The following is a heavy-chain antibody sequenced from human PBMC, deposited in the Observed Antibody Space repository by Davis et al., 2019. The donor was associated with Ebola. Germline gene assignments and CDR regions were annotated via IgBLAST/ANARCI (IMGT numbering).Heavy chain of an antibody. D-gene: IGHD3-3*01. CDR1: GGSISSYY. CDR2: IYYSGST. CDR3: ARRDDFWSGYPYYFDL. J-gene: IGHJ4*02. Sequence: MPSETLSLTCTVSGGSISSYYWSWIRQPPGKGLEWIGYIYYSGSTNYNPSLKSRVTMSVDTSKNQFSLKLSSVTAADTAVYHCARRDDFWSGYPYYFDLWGQGTLVTVSS. V-gene: IGHV4-59*12.